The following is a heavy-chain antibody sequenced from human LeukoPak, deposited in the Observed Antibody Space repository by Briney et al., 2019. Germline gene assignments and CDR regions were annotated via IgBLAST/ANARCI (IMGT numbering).Heavy chain of an antibody. CDR3: ARGDDYGDYTGYY. CDR2: INPNSGGT. J-gene: IGHJ4*02. CDR1: GYTFTGCY. V-gene: IGHV1-2*02. D-gene: IGHD4-17*01. Sequence: ASVEVSCKTSGYTFTGCYIHWVRQAPGQGLEWMGWINPNSGGTNYAQKFQGRVAMTRDTSISTAYMELSRLRSDDTAVYYCARGDDYGDYTGYYWGQGTLVTVSS.